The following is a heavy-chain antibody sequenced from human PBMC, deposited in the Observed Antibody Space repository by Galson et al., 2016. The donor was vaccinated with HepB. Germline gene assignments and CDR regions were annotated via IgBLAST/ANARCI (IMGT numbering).Heavy chain of an antibody. D-gene: IGHD2-21*02. CDR1: GFTFSNAW. Sequence: SLRLSCAASGFTFSNAWMTWVRQAPGKGLEWVAVISDDGSSKYYVPSVKGRFSISRDNSKDMLYLQMDSLRPEDTAVYYCAKSRHATPIDFIFNRWGQGTLVTVSS. CDR3: AKSRHATPIDFIFNR. J-gene: IGHJ5*02. V-gene: IGHV3-30*18. CDR2: ISDDGSSK.